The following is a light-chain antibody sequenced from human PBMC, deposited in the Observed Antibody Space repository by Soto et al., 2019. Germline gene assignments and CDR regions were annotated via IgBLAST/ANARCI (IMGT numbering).Light chain of an antibody. J-gene: IGKJ5*01. CDR2: GAT. Sequence: EIVLTQSPATLSVSPGERATLSCRASQSVSSNLAWYQQKPGQAPRLLIYGATIRATGIPARFSGSESGTEFTLTISSLQSEDFAVYYCQQYNNWPPRGITFGQGTRLEIK. CDR1: QSVSSN. CDR3: QQYNNWPPRGIT. V-gene: IGKV3-15*01.